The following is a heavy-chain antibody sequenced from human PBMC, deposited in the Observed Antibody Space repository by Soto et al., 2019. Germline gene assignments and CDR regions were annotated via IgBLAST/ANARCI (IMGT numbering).Heavy chain of an antibody. CDR1: GGSISSGDYY. CDR2: IYYSGST. Sequence: TLSLTCTVSGGSISSGDYYWSWIRQPPGKGLEWIGYIYYSGSTYYNPSLKSRVTTSIDTSRNQFSLKLTSVTAADTAVYYCARDARPPGSGSSNWFDPWGQGTLVTVSS. J-gene: IGHJ5*02. V-gene: IGHV4-30-4*01. CDR3: ARDARPPGSGSSNWFDP. D-gene: IGHD3-10*01.